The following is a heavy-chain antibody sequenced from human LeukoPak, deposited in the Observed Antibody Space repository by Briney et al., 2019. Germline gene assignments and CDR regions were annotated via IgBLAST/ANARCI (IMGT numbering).Heavy chain of an antibody. J-gene: IGHJ3*02. CDR1: GFIFSSYS. Sequence: GGSLRLSCAASGFIFSSYSMNWVRQAPGKGLEWVSSISSSSSYIYYADSVKGRVTISRDNAKNSLYLQMNSLRAEDTAVYYCARSGSGWLSGHDAFDIWGQGTMVTVSS. D-gene: IGHD6-19*01. V-gene: IGHV3-21*01. CDR3: ARSGSGWLSGHDAFDI. CDR2: ISSSSSYI.